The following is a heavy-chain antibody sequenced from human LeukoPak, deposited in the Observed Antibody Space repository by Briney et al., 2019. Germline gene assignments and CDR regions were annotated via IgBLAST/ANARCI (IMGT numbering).Heavy chain of an antibody. CDR1: GFTFSGSA. CDR2: IRSKANSYAT. CDR3: TTFYPEYSPY. D-gene: IGHD2/OR15-2a*01. V-gene: IGHV3-73*01. Sequence: GGSLRLSCAASGFTFSGSAMHWVRQASGKGLEWVGRIRSKANSYATAYAASVKGRFTISRDDSKNTAYLQMNSLKTEDTAVYYCTTFYPEYSPYWGRGTLVTVSS. J-gene: IGHJ4*02.